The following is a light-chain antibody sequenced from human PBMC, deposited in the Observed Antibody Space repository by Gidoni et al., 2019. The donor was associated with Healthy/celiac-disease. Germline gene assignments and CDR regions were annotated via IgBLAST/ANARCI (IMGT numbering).Light chain of an antibody. CDR1: QSVSSY. CDR3: QQRSNWPPWT. V-gene: IGKV3-11*01. J-gene: IGKJ1*01. CDR2: DAS. Sequence: EIVLTQSPATLSLSPGERATLSCWASQSVSSYLAWYQQKPGQAPSLLIYDASNRATGIPARFSCSWSGTDFTLTISSLEPEDFAVYYCQQRSNWPPWTFXQXTKVEIK.